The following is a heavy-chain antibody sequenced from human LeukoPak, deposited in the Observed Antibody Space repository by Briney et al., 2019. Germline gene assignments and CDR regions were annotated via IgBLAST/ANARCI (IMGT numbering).Heavy chain of an antibody. CDR1: GFTFSSYG. CDR3: AKDVTVTTSIPDY. CDR2: ISYDGSNK. Sequence: PGGSLRLSCAASGFTFSSYGMHWVRQAPGKGLEWVAVISYDGSNKYYADSVKGRFTISRDNSKNTLYLQMNSLRAEDTAVYYCAKDVTVTTSIPDYWGQGTLVTVSS. D-gene: IGHD4-17*01. V-gene: IGHV3-30*18. J-gene: IGHJ4*02.